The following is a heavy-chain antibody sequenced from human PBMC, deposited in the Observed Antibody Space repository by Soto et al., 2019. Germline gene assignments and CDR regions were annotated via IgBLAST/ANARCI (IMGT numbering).Heavy chain of an antibody. CDR1: VYSLGGYW. D-gene: IGHD3-22*01. V-gene: IGHV5-10-1*01. CDR3: ARQIYDSDTGPNFQYYFDS. J-gene: IGHJ4*02. Sequence: GDALKSSCEGSVYSLGGYWSTWEHQKRGKGMEWMGRIDPSDSQTYYSPSFRGHVTISATKSITTVFLQWSSLRASDTAMYYCARQIYDSDTGPNFQYYFDSWGQGTPVTVSS. CDR2: IDPSDSQT.